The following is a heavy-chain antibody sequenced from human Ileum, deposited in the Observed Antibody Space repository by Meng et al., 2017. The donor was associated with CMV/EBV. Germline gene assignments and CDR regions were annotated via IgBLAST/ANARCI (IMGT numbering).Heavy chain of an antibody. V-gene: IGHV3-74*01. Sequence: GESLKISCAASGFTFNKYWMHWVRQPPGGGLVWLSRIDNEGSGAIYADSVRGRFTVSRDNARTTVYLQMNNLRDEDTAVYYCARDTPHNAFEPWGHGTLVTVSS. CDR2: IDNEGSGA. J-gene: IGHJ5*02. CDR1: GFTFNKYW. D-gene: IGHD2-15*01. CDR3: ARDTPHNAFEP.